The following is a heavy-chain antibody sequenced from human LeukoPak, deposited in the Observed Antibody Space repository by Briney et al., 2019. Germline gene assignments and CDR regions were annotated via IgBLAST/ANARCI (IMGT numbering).Heavy chain of an antibody. CDR3: ARVRDYVWGSSRYTLYYFDY. J-gene: IGHJ4*02. CDR2: IYYTGST. CDR1: GGSISSSNYY. V-gene: IGHV4-39*07. D-gene: IGHD3-16*02. Sequence: SETLSITCTVSGGSISSSNYYWGWIRQPPGKGLEWTGSIYYTGSTYYNPSLKSRVTISVDTSKNQFSLKLSSVTAADTAVYYCARVRDYVWGSSRYTLYYFDYWGQGTQVTVSS.